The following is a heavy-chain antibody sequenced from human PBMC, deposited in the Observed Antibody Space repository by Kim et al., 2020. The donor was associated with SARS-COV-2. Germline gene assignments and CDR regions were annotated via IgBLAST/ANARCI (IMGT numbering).Heavy chain of an antibody. V-gene: IGHV1-46*01. Sequence: ASVKVSCKASGFTFTNYFMHWVRQAPGQGLEWMGTINPSGAFTLFTQKYQGRVIITKDTSTSTFYMEVSSLRSEDTAVYFCAREAALIAAPQKNFDYWGQGTLVTVSS. CDR3: AREAALIAAPQKNFDY. D-gene: IGHD6-25*01. J-gene: IGHJ4*02. CDR1: GFTFTNYF. CDR2: INPSGAFT.